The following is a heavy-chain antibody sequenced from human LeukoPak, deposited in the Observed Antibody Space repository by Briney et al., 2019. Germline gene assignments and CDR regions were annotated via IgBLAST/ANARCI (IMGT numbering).Heavy chain of an antibody. J-gene: IGHJ4*02. Sequence: SETLSLTCTVSGGSLSSSSYYWGWIRQPPGKGLEWIGSIYYSGSTYYNPSLKSRVTISVDTSKNQSSLKLSSVTAADTAVYYCARHSGYSYGYGFDYWGQGTLVTVPS. CDR3: ARHSGYSYGYGFDY. CDR2: IYYSGST. D-gene: IGHD5-18*01. V-gene: IGHV4-39*01. CDR1: GGSLSSSSYY.